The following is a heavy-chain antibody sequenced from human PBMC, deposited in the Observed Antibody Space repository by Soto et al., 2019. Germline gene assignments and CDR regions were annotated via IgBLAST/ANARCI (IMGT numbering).Heavy chain of an antibody. V-gene: IGHV6-1*01. J-gene: IGHJ6*02. CDR2: AYYRSQWYY. CDR1: GDSVSSNSAA. CDR3: TKQGGDSRTYNGMDV. D-gene: IGHD2-21*02. Sequence: SQTLSLTCAISGDSVSSNSAAWNWIRQSPSRGLEWLGRAYYRSQWYYDSAVSVRSRITVIPDTSKSQFSLQLNSVTPEDTAVYYCTKQGGDSRTYNGMDVWGQGTTVTVSS.